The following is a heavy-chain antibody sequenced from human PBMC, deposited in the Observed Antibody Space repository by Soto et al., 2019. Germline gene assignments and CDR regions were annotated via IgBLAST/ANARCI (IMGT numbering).Heavy chain of an antibody. J-gene: IGHJ4*02. CDR1: GFTFSSYS. CDR2: ISSSSSTI. CDR3: ARVWRGRFDY. Sequence: EVQLVESGGGLVQPGGSLRLSCAASGFTFSSYSMNWVRQAPGTGLEWVSYISSSSSTIYNADSVKGRFTISRDNAKNSLYLQMNSVRAADTAVYYCARVWRGRFDYWGQGTMVTVSS. D-gene: IGHD3-10*01. V-gene: IGHV3-48*01.